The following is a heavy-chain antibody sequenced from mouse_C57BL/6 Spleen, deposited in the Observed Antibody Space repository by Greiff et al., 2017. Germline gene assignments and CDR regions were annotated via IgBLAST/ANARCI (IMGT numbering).Heavy chain of an antibody. CDR3: ARYYGSSPWFAY. V-gene: IGHV1-26*01. CDR1: GYTFTDYY. Sequence: VQLQQSGPELVKPGASVKLSCKASGYTFTDYYMNWVKQSHGKSLEWIGDINPNNGGTSYNQKFKGKAILTVDKSASTAYMELRSLTSEDSAVYYCARYYGSSPWFAYWGQGTLVTVSA. J-gene: IGHJ3*01. D-gene: IGHD1-1*01. CDR2: INPNNGGT.